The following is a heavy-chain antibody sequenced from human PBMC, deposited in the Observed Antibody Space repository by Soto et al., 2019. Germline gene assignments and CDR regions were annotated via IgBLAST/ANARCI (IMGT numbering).Heavy chain of an antibody. Sequence: EVQVAESGGGSVQPGRSLRLSCEASGFSFDEYAMHWVRQVPGKGLEWVSSINWNSGNIGYADSVRGRFTISRDNAKNSQYLQMNSLRPEDTAFYYCAKGTKYCSSGVCSVFDYWGQGTLVTVSS. J-gene: IGHJ4*02. CDR3: AKGTKYCSSGVCSVFDY. D-gene: IGHD2-8*01. V-gene: IGHV3-9*01. CDR1: GFSFDEYA. CDR2: INWNSGNI.